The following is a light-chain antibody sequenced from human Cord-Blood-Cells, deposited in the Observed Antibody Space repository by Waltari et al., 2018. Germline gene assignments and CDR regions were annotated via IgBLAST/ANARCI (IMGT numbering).Light chain of an antibody. CDR3: QQYNNWPPYT. CDR2: GAS. V-gene: IGKV3-15*01. CDR1: QSVSSN. J-gene: IGKJ2*01. Sequence: EIVMTQSPATTSVSSGERAPLPCRASQSVSSNLAWYQQKPGQAPRLLIYGASTRATGIPARFSGSGSGTEFTLTISSLQSEDFAVYYCQQYNNWPPYTFGQGTKLEIK.